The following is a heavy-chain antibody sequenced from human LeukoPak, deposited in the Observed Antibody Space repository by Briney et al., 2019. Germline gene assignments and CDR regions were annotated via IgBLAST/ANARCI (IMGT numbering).Heavy chain of an antibody. J-gene: IGHJ4*02. CDR3: ARAGPYY. CDR2: ISYDGSNK. V-gene: IGHV3-30*04. Sequence: GESLRLSCAASGFTFSSYAMHWVRQAPGKGLEWVAVISYDGSNKYYADSVKGRFTISRDNSKNTLYLQMNSLRAEDTAVYYCARAGPYYWGQGTLVTVSS. CDR1: GFTFSSYA.